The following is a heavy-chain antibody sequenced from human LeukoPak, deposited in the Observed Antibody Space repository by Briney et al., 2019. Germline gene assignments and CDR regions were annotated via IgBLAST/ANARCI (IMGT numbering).Heavy chain of an antibody. Sequence: GGSLRLSCTASGFTFSSSTMNWVRRAPGKGLEWVSSISSSSDYIYYADSVKGRFTISRDNAKNSLYLQMNSLRAEDTAVYYCVRIPNSANFPNWFDPWGQGTLVTVSS. CDR2: ISSSSDYI. CDR1: GFTFSSST. J-gene: IGHJ5*02. D-gene: IGHD4/OR15-4a*01. V-gene: IGHV3-21*01. CDR3: VRIPNSANFPNWFDP.